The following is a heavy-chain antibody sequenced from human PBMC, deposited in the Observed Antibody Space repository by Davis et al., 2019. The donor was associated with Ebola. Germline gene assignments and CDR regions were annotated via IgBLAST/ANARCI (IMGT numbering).Heavy chain of an antibody. J-gene: IGHJ6*04. CDR3: AKGGSGWPSDYSYGLGV. V-gene: IGHV1-69*13. Sequence: SVKVSCKASGGTFSSHAVSWVRQAPGQGLEWMGGIIPILGATNYAQSFQGRVTITADESTSTAYMELSSLRSEDTAVYYCAKGGSGWPSDYSYGLGVWVKGTTVTVSS. CDR2: IIPILGAT. D-gene: IGHD6-19*01. CDR1: GGTFSSHA.